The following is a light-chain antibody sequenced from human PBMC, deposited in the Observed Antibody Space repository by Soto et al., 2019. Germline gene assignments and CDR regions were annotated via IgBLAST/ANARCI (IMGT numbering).Light chain of an antibody. J-gene: IGLJ1*01. V-gene: IGLV2-14*01. CDR3: SSYTSSSTPYV. Sequence: QSALTQPASVSGSPGQSITISCTGTSSDVGGYNYVSWYQQHPGKAPKLMIYDVSNRPSGVSNRFSGSKSGNTASLTISGHQAEDEADYYCSSYTSSSTPYVFGTGTKPPS. CDR1: SSDVGGYNY. CDR2: DVS.